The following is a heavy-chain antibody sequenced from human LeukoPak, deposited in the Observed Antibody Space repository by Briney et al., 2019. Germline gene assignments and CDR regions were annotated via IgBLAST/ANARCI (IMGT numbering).Heavy chain of an antibody. CDR3: ARSADARLDS. D-gene: IGHD2-2*01. V-gene: IGHV4-34*01. CDR2: INHSGST. J-gene: IGHJ4*02. CDR1: GGSFSGYY. Sequence: LKPSETLSLTCAVYGGSFSGYYWSWIRQPPGKGLEWIGEINHSGSTNYNPSLKSRVTISVDTSKNHFSLHLNSVTPDDTAVYYCARSADARLDSWGQGTLVTVSS.